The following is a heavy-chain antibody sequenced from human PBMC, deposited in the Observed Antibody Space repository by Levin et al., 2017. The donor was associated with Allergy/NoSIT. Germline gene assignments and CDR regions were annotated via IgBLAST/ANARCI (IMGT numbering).Heavy chain of an antibody. J-gene: IGHJ5*02. Sequence: PSQTLSLTCTVSGPSSGFSFWGWIRQPPGKGLEWIGSFFYSGTTYYKSSLKGRVTIFGDTSKNQISLNLSSVTAADTAVYYCARHMGFYGAGSLWFDPWGQGTLVTVSS. V-gene: IGHV4-39*01. CDR1: GPSSGFSF. D-gene: IGHD3-10*01. CDR2: FFYSGTT. CDR3: ARHMGFYGAGSLWFDP.